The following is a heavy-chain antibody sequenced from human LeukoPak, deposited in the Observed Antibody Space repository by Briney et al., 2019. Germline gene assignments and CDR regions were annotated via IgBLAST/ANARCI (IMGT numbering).Heavy chain of an antibody. CDR1: GFTFSSYA. V-gene: IGHV3-64*01. Sequence: GGSLRLSRAASGFTFSSYAMHWVRQAPGKGLEYVSAISSNGGSTYYANSVKGRFTISRDNSKNTLYLQMGSLRAEDMAVYYCARGTAMVSAFDIWGQGTMVTVSS. D-gene: IGHD5-18*01. CDR3: ARGTAMVSAFDI. CDR2: ISSNGGST. J-gene: IGHJ3*02.